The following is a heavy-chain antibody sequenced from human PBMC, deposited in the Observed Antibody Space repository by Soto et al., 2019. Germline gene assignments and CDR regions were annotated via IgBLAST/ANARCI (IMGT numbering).Heavy chain of an antibody. J-gene: IGHJ4*02. CDR2: IYYSGST. D-gene: IGHD5-18*01. V-gene: IGHV4-59*01. CDR3: ARGSGDTAMAWYY. Sequence: QVQLQESGPGLVKPSETLSLTCTVSGGSISSYYWSWIRQSPGKGLEWIGYIYYSGSTKYNPSLKSRVTISVHTSNTQFSLTRTSVPAADTAVYYRARGSGDTAMAWYYWGQGTLVTVSS. CDR1: GGSISSYY.